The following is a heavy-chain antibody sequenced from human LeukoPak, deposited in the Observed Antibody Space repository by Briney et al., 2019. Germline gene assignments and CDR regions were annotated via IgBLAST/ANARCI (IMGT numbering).Heavy chain of an antibody. V-gene: IGHV4-61*02. D-gene: IGHD3-3*01. CDR1: GGSISSGSYY. J-gene: IGHJ6*02. CDR3: ARDGSTYYDFWSGYSPSYYYGMDV. CDR2: IYTSGST. Sequence: SETLSLTCTVSGGSISSGSYYWSWIRQPAGKGLEWIVRIYTSGSTNYNPSLKSRFTISVDTSKNQFSLKLSSVTAADTAVYYCARDGSTYYDFWSGYSPSYYYGMDVWGQGTTVTVSS.